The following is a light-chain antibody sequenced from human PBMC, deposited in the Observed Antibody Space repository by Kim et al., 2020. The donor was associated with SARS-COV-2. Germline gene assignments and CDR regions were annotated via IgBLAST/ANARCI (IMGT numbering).Light chain of an antibody. CDR2: DTG. Sequence: PGGKGTCTCGSATGGVTSGNCPYWFQQKPGKVPKTLIDDTGKKHAGTPDRFSGSLLGGKAALTLSGAQPEDEAEYYCLFTYGGGRVFGGGTKLTVL. J-gene: IGLJ3*02. V-gene: IGLV7-46*01. CDR3: LFTYGGGRV. CDR1: TGGVTSGNC.